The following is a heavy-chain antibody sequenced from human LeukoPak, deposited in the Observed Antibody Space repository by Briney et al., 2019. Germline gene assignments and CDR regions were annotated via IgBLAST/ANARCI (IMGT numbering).Heavy chain of an antibody. V-gene: IGHV4-39*01. CDR1: GGSIRSSYYY. CDR2: IYDSGRT. CDR3: ARHYGP. D-gene: IGHD3-10*01. Sequence: KTSETLSLTCTVSGGSIRSSYYYWGWFRQPPGEGLERLGRIYDSGRTYYNPSLKSRVTISVDTSKNQFSLKLNSVTAANTAVYYCARHYGPWGQGTLVTVSS. J-gene: IGHJ5*02.